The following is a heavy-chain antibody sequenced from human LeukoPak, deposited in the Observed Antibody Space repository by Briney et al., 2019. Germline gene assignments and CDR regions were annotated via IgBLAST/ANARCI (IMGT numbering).Heavy chain of an antibody. CDR2: INHSGST. J-gene: IGHJ6*02. V-gene: IGHV4-34*01. Sequence: SETLSLTCAVYGGSFSGYYWSWIRQPPGKGLEWIGEINHSGSTNYNPSLKSRVTISVDTSKNQFSLKLSSVTAADTAVYYCARGPQVPAAITYYYYGMDVWGQGTTVTVSS. CDR1: GGSFSGYY. D-gene: IGHD2-2*01. CDR3: ARGPQVPAAITYYYYGMDV.